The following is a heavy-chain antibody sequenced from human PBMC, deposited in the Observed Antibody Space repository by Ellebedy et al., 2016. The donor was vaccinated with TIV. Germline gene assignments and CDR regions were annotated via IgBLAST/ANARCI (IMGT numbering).Heavy chain of an antibody. D-gene: IGHD5-18*01. Sequence: GGSLRLXCAASGFTFSSYSMNWVRQAPGKGLEWVSSISSSSSYIYYADSVKGRFTISRDNSKNTLYLQMNSLRAEDTAVYYCARDIGIQLWPVVSYYYGMDVWGQGTTVTVSS. CDR3: ARDIGIQLWPVVSYYYGMDV. CDR2: ISSSSSYI. V-gene: IGHV3-21*01. CDR1: GFTFSSYS. J-gene: IGHJ6*02.